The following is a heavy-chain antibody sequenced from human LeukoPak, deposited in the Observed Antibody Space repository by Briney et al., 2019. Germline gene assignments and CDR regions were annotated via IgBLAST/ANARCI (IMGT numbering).Heavy chain of an antibody. CDR2: ISWNSGSI. J-gene: IGHJ4*02. D-gene: IGHD6-13*01. Sequence: GRSLRLSCAASGFTFDDYAMHWVRHAPGKGLEWVSGISWNSGSIGYADSVKGRFTISRDNAKNSLYLQMNSLRAEDTAVYYCARDKLAAADFFDYWGQGTLVTVSS. V-gene: IGHV3-9*01. CDR3: ARDKLAAADFFDY. CDR1: GFTFDDYA.